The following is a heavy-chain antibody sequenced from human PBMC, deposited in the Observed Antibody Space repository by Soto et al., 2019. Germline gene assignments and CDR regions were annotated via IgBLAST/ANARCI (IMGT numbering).Heavy chain of an antibody. J-gene: IGHJ4*02. Sequence: QVQLQESGPGLVKPSQTLSLTCTVSGGSISSGGYYWSWIRQHPGKGLEWIGYIYYSGSTYHNPSLKSRVTISVDTSKNQFPLKLSSVTAADTAVSYCARLTSGPVYFDYWGQGTLVTVSS. CDR3: ARLTSGPVYFDY. V-gene: IGHV4-31*03. CDR1: GGSISSGGYY. D-gene: IGHD3-10*01. CDR2: IYYSGST.